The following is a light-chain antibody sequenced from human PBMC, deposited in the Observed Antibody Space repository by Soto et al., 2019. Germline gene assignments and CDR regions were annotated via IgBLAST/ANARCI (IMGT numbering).Light chain of an antibody. V-gene: IGKV3-15*01. CDR1: QSVSSN. CDR3: QQYHDWPPWT. J-gene: IGKJ1*01. CDR2: GAS. Sequence: EIVMTQSPATLSVSPGERATLSCGASQSVSSNLAWYQQKPGQAPRLLIYGASTRATGIPTRFSGRGCGTEFTLTISRLQSDDFALYFCQQYHDWPPWTFGQGTKVEVK.